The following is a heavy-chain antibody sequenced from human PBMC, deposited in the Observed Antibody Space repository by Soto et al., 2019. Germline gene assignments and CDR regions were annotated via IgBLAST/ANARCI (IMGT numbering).Heavy chain of an antibody. J-gene: IGHJ5*02. D-gene: IGHD3-3*01. CDR2: ISYDGSNK. CDR3: AKSKYDFWSGYGLTWFDP. Sequence: TGGSLRLSCAASGFTFSSYAMHWVRQAPGKGLEWVAVISYDGSNKYYADSVKGRFTISRDNSKNTLYLQMNSLRAEDTAVYYCAKSKYDFWSGYGLTWFDPWGQGTLVTVSS. CDR1: GFTFSSYA. V-gene: IGHV3-30-3*02.